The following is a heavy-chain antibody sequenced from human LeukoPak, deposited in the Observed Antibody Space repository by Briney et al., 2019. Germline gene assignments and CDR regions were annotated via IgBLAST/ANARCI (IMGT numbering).Heavy chain of an antibody. J-gene: IGHJ6*03. D-gene: IGHD6-19*01. CDR2: IQFDGSEK. CDR1: GITFRSYG. Sequence: GGSLRLACEASGITFRSYGMHWVRQAPGKGLEWVAFIQFDGSEKFYADSVKGRFTISRDNAKNSLYLQMNSLRAEDTAVYYCARPSSGWYYYMDVWGKGTTVTVSS. V-gene: IGHV3-30*02. CDR3: ARPSSGWYYYMDV.